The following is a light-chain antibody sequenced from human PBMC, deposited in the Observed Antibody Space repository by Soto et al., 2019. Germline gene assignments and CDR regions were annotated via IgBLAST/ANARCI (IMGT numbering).Light chain of an antibody. V-gene: IGLV1-44*01. Sequence: HSVLTQPPSASGTPGQRVTISCSGSRSNIGINTVNWYQHVPGTAPKLLIHTNNQRPSGVPDRVSGSKFGTSASLAISGLRSEDEADYYCASWDDSVNGVVFGGGTQLTVL. CDR3: ASWDDSVNGVV. J-gene: IGLJ3*02. CDR2: TNN. CDR1: RSNIGINT.